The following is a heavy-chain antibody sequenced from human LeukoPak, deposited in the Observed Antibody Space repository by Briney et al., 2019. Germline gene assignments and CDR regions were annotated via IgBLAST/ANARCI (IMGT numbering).Heavy chain of an antibody. Sequence: PGGSLRLSCAASGFTFSSYWMSWVRQNPGKGLEWVAAISGSGGSTYYADSVKGRFTISRDNFKNTLYLQMNSLRAEDTAVYYCAKEVIVGVSFDYWGQGTLVTVSS. CDR3: AKEVIVGVSFDY. V-gene: IGHV3-23*01. CDR2: ISGSGGST. J-gene: IGHJ4*02. D-gene: IGHD1-26*01. CDR1: GFTFSSYW.